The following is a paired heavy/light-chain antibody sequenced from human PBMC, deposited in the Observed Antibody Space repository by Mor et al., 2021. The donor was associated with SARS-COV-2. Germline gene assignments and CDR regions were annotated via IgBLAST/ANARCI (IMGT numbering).Light chain of an antibody. CDR1: QGISSW. CDR3: QQGDSFPYT. V-gene: IGKV1D-12*01. J-gene: IGKJ2*01. CDR2: AAS. Sequence: DIQMTQSPSSVSASVGDRVTITCRASQGISSWLAWYQQKPGKAPKILIYAASSLQSGVPSRFSGSGSGTDFTLTISSLQPEDFGTYYCQQGDSFPYTFGQGTKLEIK.
Heavy chain of an antibody. CDR1: GGSISNYY. CDR2: IYYNGYT. J-gene: IGHJ5*02. D-gene: IGHD3-10*01. V-gene: IGHV4-59*08. CDR3: ARHFRGSGRDDWFDP. Sequence: QVQLQESGPGLVRPSETLSLTCTVSGGSISNYYWTWIRQPPGKGLEWIGYIYYNGYTNYNPSLKSRVTISLDTSKNQFSLKLSSVTAADTAVFYCARHFRGSGRDDWFDPWGQGTLVTVSS.